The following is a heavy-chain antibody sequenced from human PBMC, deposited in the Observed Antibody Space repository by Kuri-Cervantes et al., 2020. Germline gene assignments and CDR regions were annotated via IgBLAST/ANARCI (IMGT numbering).Heavy chain of an antibody. CDR1: GYTFTYRY. J-gene: IGHJ4*02. V-gene: IGHV1-2*04. CDR3: ARESELEGFDY. D-gene: IGHD1-1*01. Sequence: ASVKVSCKASGYTFTYRYLHWVRQAPGQALEWMGWITPNSGGTNYAQKFQGWVTMTRDTSISTAYMELSRLRSDDTAVYYCARESELEGFDYWGQGTLVTVSS. CDR2: ITPNSGGT.